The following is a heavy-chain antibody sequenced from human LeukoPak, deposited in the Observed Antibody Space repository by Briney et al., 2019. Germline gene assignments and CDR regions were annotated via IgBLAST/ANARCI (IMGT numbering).Heavy chain of an antibody. CDR3: AKGHYYGSGSLDY. CDR2: IGGRDGST. V-gene: IGHV3-23*01. Sequence: GGSLRLSCAASGFTFSGYGMSWVRQAPGKGLEWVSVIGGRDGSTYYADSVKGRFTISRDNSKNTLYAQMNSLRAEDTAVYYCAKGHYYGSGSLDYWGQGTLVTVSS. J-gene: IGHJ4*02. D-gene: IGHD3-10*01. CDR1: GFTFSGYG.